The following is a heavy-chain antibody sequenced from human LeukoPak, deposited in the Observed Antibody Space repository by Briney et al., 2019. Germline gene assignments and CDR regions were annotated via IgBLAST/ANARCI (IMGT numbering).Heavy chain of an antibody. V-gene: IGHV5-51*01. CDR3: ARLIYGSVSYYNEIRDY. CDR1: GYSFTSYW. CDR2: IYPGDSDT. J-gene: IGHJ4*02. D-gene: IGHD3-10*01. Sequence: GESLKISCKGSGYSFTSYWIGWVRQMPGKGLEWMGIIYPGDSDTRYSPSFQGQVTISADKSISTAYLQWSSLKASDTAMYYCARLIYGSVSYYNEIRDYWGQGTLVTVSS.